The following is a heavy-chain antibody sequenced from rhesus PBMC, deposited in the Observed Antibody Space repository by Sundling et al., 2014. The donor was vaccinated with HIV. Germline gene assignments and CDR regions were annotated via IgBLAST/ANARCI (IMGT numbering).Heavy chain of an antibody. CDR1: GGSISSNY. CDR2: IYSNNGNT. CDR3: ASFTYYYESGYSSFDN. V-gene: IGHV4-160*01. J-gene: IGHJ4*01. Sequence: QVQLQESGPGLVKPSETLSLTCAVSGGSISSNYWSWIRQPPGKGLEWIGSIYSNNGNTYYNPSLKSRVTISTDTSKKQFSLKLRSVTAADTAVYYCASFTYYYESGYSSFDNWGQGVLVTVSS. D-gene: IGHD3-28*01.